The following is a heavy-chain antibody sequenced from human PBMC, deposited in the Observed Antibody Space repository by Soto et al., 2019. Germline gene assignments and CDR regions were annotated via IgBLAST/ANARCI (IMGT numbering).Heavy chain of an antibody. CDR1: GGSFSGFY. CDR3: ARGGGSYYSDY. Sequence: SETLSLTCAVYGGSFSGFYWSWFRQPPGKGLEWIGEINHSGSTMYNPSLKSRVTISVDTSKSQFSLQLTSVTAADTAVYYCARGGGSYYSDYWGRGALVTVSS. J-gene: IGHJ4*02. CDR2: INHSGST. D-gene: IGHD1-26*01. V-gene: IGHV4-34*01.